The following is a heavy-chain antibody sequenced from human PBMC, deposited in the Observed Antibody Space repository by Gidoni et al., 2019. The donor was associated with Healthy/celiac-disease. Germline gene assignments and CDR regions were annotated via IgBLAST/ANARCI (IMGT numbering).Heavy chain of an antibody. D-gene: IGHD3-22*01. CDR1: GFPFSTYA. Sequence: QVQLVESGGGVVQPGRSLRLPCAASGFPFSTYAMHWVRQAPGKGLEWVAVISYDGSNKYYADSVKGRFTISRDNSKNTLYLQMNSLRAEDTAVYYCARPTYYYDSSGYYLGRYFDYWGQGTLVTVSS. CDR3: ARPTYYYDSSGYYLGRYFDY. J-gene: IGHJ4*02. V-gene: IGHV3-30*04. CDR2: ISYDGSNK.